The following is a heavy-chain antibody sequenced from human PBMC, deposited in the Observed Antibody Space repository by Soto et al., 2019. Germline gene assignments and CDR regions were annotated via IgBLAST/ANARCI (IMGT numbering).Heavy chain of an antibody. CDR2: ISSSSSTI. Sequence: RSLRLSCAASGFTFSSYSMNWVRQAPGKGLEWVSYISSSSSTIYYADSVKGRFTISRDNAKNSLYLQMNSLRAEDTAVYYCARERPRYSSGWYSPTSGMDVWGQGTTVTVSS. CDR1: GFTFSSYS. J-gene: IGHJ6*02. D-gene: IGHD6-19*01. CDR3: ARERPRYSSGWYSPTSGMDV. V-gene: IGHV3-48*01.